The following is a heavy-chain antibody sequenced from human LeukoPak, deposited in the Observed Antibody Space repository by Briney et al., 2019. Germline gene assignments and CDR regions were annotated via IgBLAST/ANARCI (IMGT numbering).Heavy chain of an antibody. CDR3: VTDANRILGARGTGY. J-gene: IGHJ4*02. D-gene: IGHD1-26*01. V-gene: IGHV3-15*07. CDR1: GFDFSGAY. Sequence: GGSLRLSCAASGFDFSGAYMNWVRQAPGMGLEWVGFIKNKHEHQATDYAAPVRERFIITRDDSSSTLFLQMNSLKTEDTAVYYCVTDANRILGARGTGYWGQGILVTVSS. CDR2: IKNKHEHQAT.